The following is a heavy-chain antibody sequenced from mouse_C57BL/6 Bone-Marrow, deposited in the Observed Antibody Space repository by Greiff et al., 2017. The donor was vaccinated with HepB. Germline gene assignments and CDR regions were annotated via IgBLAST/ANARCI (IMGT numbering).Heavy chain of an antibody. J-gene: IGHJ3*01. CDR2: INPNNGGT. Sequence: EVKLMESGPELVKPGASVKMSCKASGYTFTDYNMHWVKQSHGKSLEWIGYINPNNGGTSYNQKFKGKATLTVNKSSSTAYMELRSLTSEDSAVYYCATVPWFAYWGQGTLVTVSA. CDR1: GYTFTDYN. V-gene: IGHV1-22*01. CDR3: ATVPWFAY.